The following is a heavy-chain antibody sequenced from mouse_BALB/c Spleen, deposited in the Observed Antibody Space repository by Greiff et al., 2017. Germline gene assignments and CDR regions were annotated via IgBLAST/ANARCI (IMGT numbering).Heavy chain of an antibody. CDR2: ISSGSSTI. Sequence: DVKLVESGGGLVQPGGSRKLSCAASGFTFSSFGMHWVRQAPEKGLEWVAYISSGSSTIYYADTVKGRFTISRDNPKNTLFLQMTSLRSEDTAMYYCARFRSYFDYWGQGTTLTVSS. J-gene: IGHJ2*01. V-gene: IGHV5-17*02. CDR3: ARFRSYFDY. CDR1: GFTFSSFG.